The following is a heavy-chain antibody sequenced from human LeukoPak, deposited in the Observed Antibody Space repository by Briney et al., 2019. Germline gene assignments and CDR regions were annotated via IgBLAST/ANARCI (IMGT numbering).Heavy chain of an antibody. CDR1: GFTLSGYW. V-gene: IGHV3-74*01. Sequence: GGSLRLSCAASGFTLSGYWIHWVRQAPGKGLVWVARINPDGSTTSYADSVQGRITISRDNAKDTLYLQMHSLRAEDTAVYYCAKDDLWFGELLGLDYWGQGTLVTVSS. D-gene: IGHD3-10*01. J-gene: IGHJ4*02. CDR3: AKDDLWFGELLGLDY. CDR2: INPDGSTT.